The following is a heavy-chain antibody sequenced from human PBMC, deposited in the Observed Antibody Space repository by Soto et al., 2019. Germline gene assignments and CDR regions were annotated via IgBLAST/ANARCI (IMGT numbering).Heavy chain of an antibody. D-gene: IGHD3-22*01. Sequence: GGSLRLSCAASGFTFSSYAMSWVRQAPGKGLEWVSAISGSGGSTYYADSVKGRFTISRDNSKNTLYLQMNSLRAEDTAVYYCAKDLSYYDSSGYQNYFDYWGQGTLVTVSS. CDR3: AKDLSYYDSSGYQNYFDY. CDR1: GFTFSSYA. J-gene: IGHJ4*02. V-gene: IGHV3-23*01. CDR2: ISGSGGST.